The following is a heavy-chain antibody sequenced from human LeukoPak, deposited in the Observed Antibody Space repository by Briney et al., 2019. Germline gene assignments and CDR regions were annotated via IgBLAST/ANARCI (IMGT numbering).Heavy chain of an antibody. D-gene: IGHD3-10*01. CDR2: INSDGSST. V-gene: IGHV3-74*01. CDR3: AREVMVRGTAFDI. Sequence: PGGSLRLSCAASGFTFSSYWMHWVRQAPAKGLVRASRINSDGSSTNYADSVKGRFTISRDNAKNTVYLQMNSLRGEDTAVYYCAREVMVRGTAFDIWGQGTMVTVSS. CDR1: GFTFSSYW. J-gene: IGHJ3*02.